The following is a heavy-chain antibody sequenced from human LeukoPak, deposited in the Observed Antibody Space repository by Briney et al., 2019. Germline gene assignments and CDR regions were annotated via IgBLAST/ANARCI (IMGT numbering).Heavy chain of an antibody. CDR3: AGSISGSFDY. D-gene: IGHD3-10*01. CDR2: IYSGGST. V-gene: IGHV3-53*01. Sequence: GGSLRLSCAASGFTFSSYEMSWVRQAPGKGLEWVSVIYSGGSTYYADSVKGRFTISRDNSKNTLYLQMNSLRAEDTAVYYCAGSISGSFDYWGQGTLVTVSS. J-gene: IGHJ4*02. CDR1: GFTFSSYE.